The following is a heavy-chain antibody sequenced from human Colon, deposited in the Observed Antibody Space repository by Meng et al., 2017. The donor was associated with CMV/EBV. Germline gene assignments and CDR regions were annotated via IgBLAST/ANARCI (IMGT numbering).Heavy chain of an antibody. V-gene: IGHV1-2*02. D-gene: IGHD3-10*01. Sequence: ASVKVSCKASGYTFTGHHLHWVRQVPGQGLEWMGWINNNSGGTNYAQKFQGRVTMTRDTSISTAYLELSSLGSDDTAVFYCARAKSTFYASGTFGFWGLGTLVTVSS. J-gene: IGHJ4*02. CDR3: ARAKSTFYASGTFGF. CDR1: GYTFTGHH. CDR2: INNNSGGT.